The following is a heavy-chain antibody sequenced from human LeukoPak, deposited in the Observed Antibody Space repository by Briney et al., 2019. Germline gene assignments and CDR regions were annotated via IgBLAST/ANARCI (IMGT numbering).Heavy chain of an antibody. CDR2: IYYSGST. CDR1: GGSISSYY. Sequence: SETLSLTCTVSGGSISSYYWSWIRQRPGKGLEWIGYIYYSGSTNYNPSLKSRVTISVDTSKNQFSLKLSSVTAADTAVYYCARVSSGYTNWFDPWGQGTLVTVSS. V-gene: IGHV4-59*01. CDR3: ARVSSGYTNWFDP. J-gene: IGHJ5*02. D-gene: IGHD3-22*01.